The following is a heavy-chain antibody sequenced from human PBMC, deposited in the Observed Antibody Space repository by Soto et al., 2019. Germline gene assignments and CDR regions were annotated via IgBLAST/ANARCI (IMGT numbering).Heavy chain of an antibody. CDR1: GYTFTSYS. CDR3: ARSLGIAAAATD. V-gene: IGHV1-18*01. CDR2: ISGYNGNT. D-gene: IGHD6-13*01. J-gene: IGHJ4*02. Sequence: GASVKVSCKASGYTFTSYSFNWVRQAPGQGLEWMGWISGYNGNTKYPQKLQGRVTMTTETSTSTAYIELRSLRSDDTAMYYCARSLGIAAAATDWGQGTLVTVSS.